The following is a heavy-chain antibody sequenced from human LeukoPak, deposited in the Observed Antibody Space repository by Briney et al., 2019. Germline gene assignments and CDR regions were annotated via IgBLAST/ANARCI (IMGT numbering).Heavy chain of an antibody. CDR2: IYYSGST. CDR1: GGSISSYY. Sequence: SETLSLTCTVSGGSISSYYWSWIRQPPGKGLEWIGYIYYSGSTNYNPSLKSRVTISVDTSKNQFSLKLSSVTAADTAVYYCARSYYDIFDYWGQGTLVTVSS. V-gene: IGHV4-59*01. D-gene: IGHD3-22*01. J-gene: IGHJ4*02. CDR3: ARSYYDIFDY.